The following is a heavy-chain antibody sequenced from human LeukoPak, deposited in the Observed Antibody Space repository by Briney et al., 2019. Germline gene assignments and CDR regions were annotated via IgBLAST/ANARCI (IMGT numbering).Heavy chain of an antibody. D-gene: IGHD3-10*01. V-gene: IGHV1-69*04. J-gene: IGHJ4*02. CDR1: GGTFSSYA. CDR3: ARDPSPYGSGSYYTTYFDY. CDR2: IIPILGIA. Sequence: GASVKVSCKASGGTFSSYAISWVRQAPGQGLEWMGRIIPILGIANYAQKFQGRVTITADNSTSTAYMELSSLRSEDTAVYYCARDPSPYGSGSYYTTYFDYWGQGTLVTVSS.